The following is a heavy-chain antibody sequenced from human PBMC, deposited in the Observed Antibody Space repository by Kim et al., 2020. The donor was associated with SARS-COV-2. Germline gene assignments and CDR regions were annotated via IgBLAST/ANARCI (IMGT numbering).Heavy chain of an antibody. D-gene: IGHD6-13*01. V-gene: IGHV4-61*08. CDR1: GDSVTSHDYF. CDR2: MHNSGTT. Sequence: SETLSLTCSVSGDSVTSHDYFCSWIRQPPGKGLEWIGYMHNSGTTSYNPSLKSRVTVSVDTSMNQFSLKLNSVTAADTAMYYYAILRGTWYVQYWGQGALVTVSS. J-gene: IGHJ4*02. CDR3: AILRGTWYVQY.